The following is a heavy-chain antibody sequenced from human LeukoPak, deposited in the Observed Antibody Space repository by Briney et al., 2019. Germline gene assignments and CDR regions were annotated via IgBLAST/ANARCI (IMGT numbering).Heavy chain of an antibody. CDR1: GYSFTSYW. CDR3: ASRDSANWNDSGGFDP. J-gene: IGHJ5*02. CDR2: IYPGDSDT. V-gene: IGHV5-51*01. Sequence: GESLKISCKGSGYSFTSYWIGWVRQMPGKGLEWMGIIYPGDSDTRYSPSFQGQVTISADKSISTAYLQWSSLKASDTAMYYCASRDSANWNDSGGFDPWGQGTLVTVSS. D-gene: IGHD1-1*01.